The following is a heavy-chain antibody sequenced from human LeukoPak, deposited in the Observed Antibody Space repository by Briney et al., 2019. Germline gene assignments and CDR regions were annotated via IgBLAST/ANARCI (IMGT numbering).Heavy chain of an antibody. CDR3: ARVWGYDLGYYYYYGMDV. D-gene: IGHD5-12*01. Sequence: SETLSLTCTVSGYSISSGYYWGWIRQPPGKGLEWIGSIYHSGSTYYDPSLKSRVTISVDTSKNQFSLKLSSVTAADTAVYYCARVWGYDLGYYYYYGMDVWGQGTTVTVSS. J-gene: IGHJ6*02. CDR1: GYSISSGYY. V-gene: IGHV4-38-2*02. CDR2: IYHSGST.